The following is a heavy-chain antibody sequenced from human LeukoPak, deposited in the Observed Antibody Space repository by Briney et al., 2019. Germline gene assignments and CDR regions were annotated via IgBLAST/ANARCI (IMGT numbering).Heavy chain of an antibody. Sequence: GGSLRLSCAASGFTFSSYSMNWVRQTPGKGLEWVSSISSSSSYIYYADSVKGRFTIPRDNAKNSLYLQMNSLRAEDTAVYYCARDGSYDSRKIFDYWGQGTLVTVSS. J-gene: IGHJ4*02. D-gene: IGHD3-22*01. CDR1: GFTFSSYS. V-gene: IGHV3-21*01. CDR2: ISSSSSYI. CDR3: ARDGSYDSRKIFDY.